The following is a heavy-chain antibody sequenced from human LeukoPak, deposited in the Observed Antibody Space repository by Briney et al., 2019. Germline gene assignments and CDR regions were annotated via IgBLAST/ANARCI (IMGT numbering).Heavy chain of an antibody. CDR2: ISGSGGST. CDR1: GFTFSSYA. D-gene: IGHD1-26*01. J-gene: IGHJ5*01. CDR3: ATDDGSATLGFDS. Sequence: PGGSLRLSCAASGFTFSSYAMSWVRQAPGKGLEWVSTISGSGGSTYYADSVKGRFTISRDNSKNTLYLQMNSLRAEDTAVYYCATDDGSATLGFDSWGQGTLLTVSS. V-gene: IGHV3-23*01.